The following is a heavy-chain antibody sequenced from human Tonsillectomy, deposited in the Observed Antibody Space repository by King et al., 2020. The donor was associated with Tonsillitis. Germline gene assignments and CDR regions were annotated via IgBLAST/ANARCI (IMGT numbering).Heavy chain of an antibody. CDR1: GGSISSYY. Sequence: VQLQESGPGLVKPSETLSLTCTVSGGSISSYYWSWIRQPPGKGLEWIGYIYYSGSTNYNPSLKSRVTISVDTSKNQFSLKLSSVTAADTAVYYCARERAFDIWGQXTXVTVSS. CDR3: ARERAFDI. CDR2: IYYSGST. J-gene: IGHJ3*02. V-gene: IGHV4-59*01.